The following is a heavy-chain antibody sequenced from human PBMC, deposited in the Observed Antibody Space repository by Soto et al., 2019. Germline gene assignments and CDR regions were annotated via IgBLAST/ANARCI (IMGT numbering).Heavy chain of an antibody. CDR1: GYIFTTYA. D-gene: IGHD3-16*02. V-gene: IGHV1-3*01. CDR3: ARSEVIPEGCDY. Sequence: ASVKVSCKASGYIFTTYALRWVRQAPGQRLEWMGWINAGKGNTKYSQKFQDRVTITRDTSASVAYMELSSLASEDTAVYYCARSEVIPEGCDYWGQGTLVTVSS. CDR2: INAGKGNT. J-gene: IGHJ4*02.